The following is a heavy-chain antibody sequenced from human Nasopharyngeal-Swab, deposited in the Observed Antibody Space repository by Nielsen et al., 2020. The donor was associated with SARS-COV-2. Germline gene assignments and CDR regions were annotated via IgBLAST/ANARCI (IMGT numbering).Heavy chain of an antibody. J-gene: IGHJ5*02. CDR3: ARDGLTYYDILTGYSWFDP. CDR2: ISGSSSTI. CDR1: GFTFSSYS. V-gene: IGHV3-48*02. D-gene: IGHD3-9*01. Sequence: GESLKISCAASGFTFSSYSMNWVRQAPGKGLEWVSYISGSSSTIYYADSVKGRFTISRDNAKNSLYLQMNSLRDEDTAVYYCARDGLTYYDILTGYSWFDPWGQGTLVTVSS.